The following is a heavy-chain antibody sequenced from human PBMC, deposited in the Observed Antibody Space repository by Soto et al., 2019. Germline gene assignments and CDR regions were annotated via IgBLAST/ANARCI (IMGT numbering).Heavy chain of an antibody. V-gene: IGHV3-72*01. CDR2: TRNKANSYTT. Sequence: GGSLRLSCAASGFTFSDHYMDWVRQAPGKGLEWVGRTRNKANSYTTEYAASVKGRFTISRDDSKNSLYLQMNSLKTEDTAVYYCAREPKVDCSGILFYYYYYMDVWGKGTTVTVSS. J-gene: IGHJ6*03. CDR1: GFTFSDHY. CDR3: AREPKVDCSGILFYYYYYMDV. D-gene: IGHD3-10*02.